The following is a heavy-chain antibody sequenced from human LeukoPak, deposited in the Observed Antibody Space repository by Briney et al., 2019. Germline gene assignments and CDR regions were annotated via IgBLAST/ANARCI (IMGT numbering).Heavy chain of an antibody. D-gene: IGHD6-13*01. CDR1: GGSISSSNW. Sequence: SGTLSLTCAVSGGSISSSNWWSWVRQPPGKGLEWIGEIYHSGSTNYNPSLKSRVTISVDKSKNQFSLKLSSVTAADAAVYYCARVGSYSSSWYPDYWGQGTLVTVSS. CDR2: IYHSGST. J-gene: IGHJ4*02. V-gene: IGHV4-4*02. CDR3: ARVGSYSSSWYPDY.